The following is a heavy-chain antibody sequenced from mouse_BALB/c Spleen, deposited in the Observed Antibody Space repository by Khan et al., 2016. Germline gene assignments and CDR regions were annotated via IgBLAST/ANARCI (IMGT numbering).Heavy chain of an antibody. V-gene: IGHV9-3-1*01. CDR2: INTYTGDP. CDR3: AREVLRRTGYAMDY. CDR1: GYTFTNYG. D-gene: IGHD1-1*01. J-gene: IGHJ4*01. Sequence: QIQLVQSGPELKKPGETVKISCKASGYTFTNYGMNWVKQVPGKGLKWMCWINTYTGDPTYADDFKGRFAFSLETSASTAYLQINNLKNEDTATYVCAREVLRRTGYAMDYWGQGTSVIGSS.